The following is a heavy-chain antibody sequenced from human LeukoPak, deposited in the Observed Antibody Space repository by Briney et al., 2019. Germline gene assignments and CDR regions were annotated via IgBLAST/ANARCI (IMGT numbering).Heavy chain of an antibody. CDR1: GGTFSSYA. CDR3: ARSLRYHLTGFDP. D-gene: IGHD3-9*01. V-gene: IGHV1-69*06. J-gene: IGHJ5*02. Sequence: VASVKVSCKASGGTFSSYAISWVRQAPGQGLEWMGGLIPIFGTANYAQKFQGRVTTTADKSTSTAYMELSSLRSEDTAVYYCARSLRYHLTGFDPWGQGTLVTVSS. CDR2: LIPIFGTA.